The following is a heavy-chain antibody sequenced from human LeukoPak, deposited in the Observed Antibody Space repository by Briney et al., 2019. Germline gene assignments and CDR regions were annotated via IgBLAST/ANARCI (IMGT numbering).Heavy chain of an antibody. CDR2: IYPGDSDT. D-gene: IGHD1-7*01. J-gene: IGHJ3*02. CDR3: ARRYNWNYFAFDI. CDR1: GYSFTSYW. V-gene: IGHV5-51*01. Sequence: GESLKISCEGSGYSFTSYWIGWVRPMPGKGLEWMGIIYPGDSDTRYSPSFQGQVTISADKSISTAYLQWSSLKASDTAMYYCARRYNWNYFAFDIWGQGTMVTVSS.